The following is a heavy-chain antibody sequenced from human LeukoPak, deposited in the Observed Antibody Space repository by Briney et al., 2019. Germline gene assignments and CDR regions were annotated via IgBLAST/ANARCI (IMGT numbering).Heavy chain of an antibody. CDR3: ARGAKFRSYGSGTYYTSLPFDP. CDR1: GYTFTSYT. J-gene: IGHJ5*02. V-gene: IGHV1-3*03. D-gene: IGHD3-10*01. CDR2: INTGNGNT. Sequence: GVSVKVSCKASGYTFTSYTMHWVRQAPGQRLEWMGWINTGNGNTKYSQEFQGRVTITRGTSASTAYMELSSLRSEDMAVYYCARGAKFRSYGSGTYYTSLPFDPWGQGTLVTVSS.